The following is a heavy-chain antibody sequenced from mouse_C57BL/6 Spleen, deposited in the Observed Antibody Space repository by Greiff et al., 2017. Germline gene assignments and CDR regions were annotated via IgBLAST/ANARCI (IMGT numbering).Heavy chain of an antibody. D-gene: IGHD2-4*01. CDR3: TYDYDAYY. CDR2: IYPGNSDT. CDR1: GYTFTSYW. V-gene: IGHV1-5*01. J-gene: IGHJ2*01. Sequence: EVQLQQSGTVLARPGASVKMSCKTSGYTFTSYWMHWVKQMPGQGLEWIGAIYPGNSDTSYNQRFKGKAKLTAVTSTSTAYMELSSLKNEYSAVYYCTYDYDAYYWGQGTTLTVSS.